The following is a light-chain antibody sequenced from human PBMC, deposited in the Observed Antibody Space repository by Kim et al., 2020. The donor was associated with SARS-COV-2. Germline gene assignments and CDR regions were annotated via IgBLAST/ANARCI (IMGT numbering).Light chain of an antibody. J-gene: IGLJ2*01. Sequence: SYELTQPPSVSVSPGQTASITCSGDKLGDKYTSWYQQKPGQSPVLVIYQDNKRPSGIPERFSGSNSGNTATLTICGTQAMDEADYYCQVWDSSIVVFGGGTQLTVL. V-gene: IGLV3-1*01. CDR1: KLGDKY. CDR3: QVWDSSIVV. CDR2: QDN.